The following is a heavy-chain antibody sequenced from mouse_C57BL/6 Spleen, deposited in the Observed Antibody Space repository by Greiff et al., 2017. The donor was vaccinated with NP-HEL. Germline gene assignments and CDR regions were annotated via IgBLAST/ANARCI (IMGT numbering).Heavy chain of an antibody. CDR3: ARGGLVVATDFDV. D-gene: IGHD1-1*01. J-gene: IGHJ1*03. CDR1: GYSFTGYY. Sequence: VQLQQSGPELVKPGASVKISCKASGYSFTGYYMHWVKQSHGNILDWIGYIYPYNGVSSYNQKFKGKATLTVDKSSSTAYMGLRSLTSEDSAVYYCARGGLVVATDFDVWGTGTTVTVSS. CDR2: IYPYNGVS. V-gene: IGHV1-31*01.